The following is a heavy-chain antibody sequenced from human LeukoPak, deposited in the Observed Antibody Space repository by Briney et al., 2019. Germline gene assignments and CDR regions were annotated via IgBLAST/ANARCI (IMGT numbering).Heavy chain of an antibody. D-gene: IGHD3-22*01. J-gene: IGHJ4*02. Sequence: ASEKVSCKASGYTFTNYGIFWVRQAPGQGLEWMGWIGAYSGNTNYAQKLQGRVTMTTETSTSTAYMELESLRSDDTAVYYCAISQGSYYDTSGYLGGDYWGQGTLVTVSS. CDR3: AISQGSYYDTSGYLGGDY. V-gene: IGHV1-18*01. CDR1: GYTFTNYG. CDR2: IGAYSGNT.